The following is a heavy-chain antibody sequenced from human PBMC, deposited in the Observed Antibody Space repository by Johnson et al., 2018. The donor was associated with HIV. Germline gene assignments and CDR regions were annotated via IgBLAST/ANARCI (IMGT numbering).Heavy chain of an antibody. V-gene: IGHV3-33*06. CDR1: GFTFNSYG. CDR3: VKGIDSSSWYAFDI. D-gene: IGHD6-13*01. Sequence: QVQLVESGGGVVQPGRSLRLSCAASGFTFNSYGMHWVRQAPGKGLEWVAVIWYDGSNKYYADSVKGRFTISRDNSKNTLYLQMNSLRAEDTAVYYCVKGIDSSSWYAFDICGQGTMVTVSP. J-gene: IGHJ3*02. CDR2: IWYDGSNK.